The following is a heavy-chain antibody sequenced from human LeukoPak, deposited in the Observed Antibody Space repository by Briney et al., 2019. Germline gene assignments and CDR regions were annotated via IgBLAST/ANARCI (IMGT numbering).Heavy chain of an antibody. Sequence: GGSLRLSCKGSGYSFTSDWIGWLRHMPGKGLEWMGSIYPGDSDTRYSPSFQGQVTISADKSISTAYLQWGSLKASDTAIYYCARLVSESFVSGGHTCHAYDMWGQGTMVTVSP. CDR3: ARLVSESFVSGGHTCHAYDM. J-gene: IGHJ3*02. CDR2: IYPGDSDT. D-gene: IGHD2-15*01. V-gene: IGHV5-51*01. CDR1: GYSFTSDW.